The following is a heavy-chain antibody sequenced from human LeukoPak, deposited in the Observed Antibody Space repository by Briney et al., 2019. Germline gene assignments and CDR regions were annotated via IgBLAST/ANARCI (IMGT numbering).Heavy chain of an antibody. CDR1: GFTFSSYN. Sequence: RGSLRLSCAASGFTFSSYNMNWVRQAPGKGLEWVSSISSRSNYIYLADSLKGRFTISRDNAKNSLYLQMNSLRAEDTAMYYCARDRAVYSDSRGYYPDAFDIWGQGTMVTVSS. D-gene: IGHD3-22*01. V-gene: IGHV3-21*01. CDR2: ISSRSNYI. CDR3: ARDRAVYSDSRGYYPDAFDI. J-gene: IGHJ3*02.